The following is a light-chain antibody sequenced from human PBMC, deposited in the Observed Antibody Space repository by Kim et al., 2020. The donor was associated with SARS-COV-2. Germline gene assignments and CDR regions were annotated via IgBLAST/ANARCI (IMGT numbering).Light chain of an antibody. CDR3: QQYDSYPCT. V-gene: IGKV1-5*01. Sequence: SASVRYRVTITCRASQSISTWLAWYQQKPGKAPKLLIYAASTLEAGVPARFSGSGSGTEFTLTISSLQPDDLGSYYCQQYDSYPCTFGQGTKLEI. CDR2: AAS. CDR1: QSISTW. J-gene: IGKJ2*02.